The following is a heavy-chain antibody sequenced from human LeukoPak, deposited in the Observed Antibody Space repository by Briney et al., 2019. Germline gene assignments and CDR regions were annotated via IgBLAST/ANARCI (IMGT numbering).Heavy chain of an antibody. Sequence: ASVKVSCKASGYTFTSYDINWVRQATGQGLEWMGWMNPNSGNTGYAQKFQGRVTMTRNTSISTAYMELSSLRSEDTAVYYYARGYDILTGRNYGMDVWGQGTTVTVSS. D-gene: IGHD3-9*01. J-gene: IGHJ6*02. CDR1: GYTFTSYD. CDR2: MNPNSGNT. V-gene: IGHV1-8*01. CDR3: ARGYDILTGRNYGMDV.